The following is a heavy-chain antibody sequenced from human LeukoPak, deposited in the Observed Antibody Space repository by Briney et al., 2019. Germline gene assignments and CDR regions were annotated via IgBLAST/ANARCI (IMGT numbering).Heavy chain of an antibody. D-gene: IGHD6-13*01. CDR1: GFTFSSYA. V-gene: IGHV3-30-3*01. J-gene: IGHJ4*02. CDR2: ISYDGSNK. CDR3: ARPQSPYYSSSGSSSFDY. Sequence: PGGSLRLSCAASGFTFSSYAMHWVRQAPGKGLEWVAVISYDGSNKYYADSVKGRFTISRDNSKNTLYLQMNSLRAEDTAVYYCARPQSPYYSSSGSSSFDYWGQGTLVTVSS.